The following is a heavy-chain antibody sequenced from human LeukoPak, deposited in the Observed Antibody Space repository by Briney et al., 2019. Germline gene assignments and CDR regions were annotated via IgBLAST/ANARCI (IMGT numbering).Heavy chain of an antibody. J-gene: IGHJ5*02. CDR3: AKDLLRYFDWSNAFDP. CDR1: GFTFSSYW. Sequence: PGGSLRLSCAASGFTFSSYWMSWVRQAPGEGLEWVANIKQDGSEKYYVESVKGRFTISRDNAKNSLYLQMNSLRAEDTAVYYCAKDLLRYFDWSNAFDPWGQGTLVTVSS. CDR2: IKQDGSEK. V-gene: IGHV3-7*03. D-gene: IGHD3-9*01.